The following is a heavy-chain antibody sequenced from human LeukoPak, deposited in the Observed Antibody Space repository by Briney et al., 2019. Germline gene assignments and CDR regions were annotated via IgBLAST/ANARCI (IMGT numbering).Heavy chain of an antibody. CDR2: ISYDGSNK. CDR1: GFTFSSYA. V-gene: IGHV3-30-3*01. CDR3: ARVDPQCSSSCDDY. J-gene: IGHJ4*02. Sequence: GRSLRLPCAASGFTFSSYAMHWVRQAPGKGLEWVAVISYDGSNKYYADSVKGRFTISRDNSKNTLYLQMNSLRAEDTAVYYCARVDPQCSSSCDDYWGQGTLVTVSS. D-gene: IGHD6-13*01.